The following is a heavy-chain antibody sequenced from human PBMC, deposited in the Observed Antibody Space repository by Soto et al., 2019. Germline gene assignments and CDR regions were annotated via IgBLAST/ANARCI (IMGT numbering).Heavy chain of an antibody. V-gene: IGHV3-23*01. CDR3: APRCPGPY. D-gene: IGHD2-15*01. CDR2: ISGSGGGT. J-gene: IGHJ4*02. Sequence: EVQLLESGGGLVQPGGSLRLSCAASGFTFSTYAMTWVRQAPGKGLEWVSAISGSGGGTYYADSVKGRFTISRDNSKNTLYLQMNSLRADDTAVYFCAPRCPGPYWGQGTLVTVSS. CDR1: GFTFSTYA.